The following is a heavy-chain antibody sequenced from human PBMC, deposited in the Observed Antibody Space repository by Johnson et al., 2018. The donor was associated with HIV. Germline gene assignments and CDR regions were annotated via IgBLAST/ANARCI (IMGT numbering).Heavy chain of an antibody. CDR3: ARDPELDYFDNRAFDI. J-gene: IGHJ3*02. D-gene: IGHD3-22*01. V-gene: IGHV3-7*01. CDR1: GFTFSSYW. Sequence: EVQLVESGGGLVQPGGSLRLSCAASGFTFSSYWISWVRQAPGKGLEWVANIRQDGSEKHYVDSVKGRFTISRDNAKNSLYLQMNSLRAEDTAVYYCARDPELDYFDNRAFDIWGQGTMVTVSS. CDR2: IRQDGSEK.